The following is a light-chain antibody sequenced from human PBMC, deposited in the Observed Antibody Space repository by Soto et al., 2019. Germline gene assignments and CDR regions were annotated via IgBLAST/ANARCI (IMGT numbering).Light chain of an antibody. V-gene: IGLV1-40*01. CDR1: NSNLGAGYD. J-gene: IGLJ1*01. CDR2: GNR. CDR3: QSYDRSLSGSV. Sequence: QAVVTQPPSVSGVPGQRVTISCTGNNSNLGAGYDVHWYQQLPGAAPKLVVFGNRNRPSGVPERFSGSKSGTSASLAITGLQAEDEADYYCQSYDRSLSGSVFGAGTKLTVL.